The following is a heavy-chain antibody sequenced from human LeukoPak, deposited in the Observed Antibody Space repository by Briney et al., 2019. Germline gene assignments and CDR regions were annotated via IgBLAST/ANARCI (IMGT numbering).Heavy chain of an antibody. V-gene: IGHV1-2*02. CDR1: GYSFIGYY. CDR2: INPNSGST. J-gene: IGHJ6*02. Sequence: ASVKVSCKASGYSFIGYYIRWVRQAPGKGPEWMGWINPNSGSTNYARKFRGRITITRDTSISTAYLELSRLISDDTAVYYCARELVATIPPYYYGLDVWGQGTTVTVSS. CDR3: ARELVATIPPYYYGLDV. D-gene: IGHD5-12*01.